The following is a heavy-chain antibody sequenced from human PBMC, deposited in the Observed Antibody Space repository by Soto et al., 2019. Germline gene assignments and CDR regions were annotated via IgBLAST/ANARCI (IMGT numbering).Heavy chain of an antibody. CDR2: ISSSGSTI. CDR1: GFTFSDYY. D-gene: IGHD6-6*01. CDR3: ARVLDSSSSHYYYYYYMDV. Sequence: QVQLVESGGGLVKPGGSLRLSCAASGFTFSDYYMSWIRQAPGKGLEWVSYISSSGSTIYYADSVKGRFSISRDNAKNSLYLQMNSLRAEDTAVYYCARVLDSSSSHYYYYYYMDVWGKGTTVTVSS. V-gene: IGHV3-11*01. J-gene: IGHJ6*03.